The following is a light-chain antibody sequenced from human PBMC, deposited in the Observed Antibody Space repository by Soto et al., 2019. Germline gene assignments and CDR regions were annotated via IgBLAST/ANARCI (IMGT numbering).Light chain of an antibody. Sequence: DIVMTQSPLSLPVTPGEPASISCRSSQSLLHSNGYNFLDWDLQKPGQSPQLLIHLGSNRASGVPDRFRGSGSGTDFTLKISRVEAEDVGVYYCMQALQTPPYTFGQGTKVEIK. CDR3: MQALQTPPYT. CDR1: QSLLHSNGYNF. CDR2: LGS. J-gene: IGKJ2*01. V-gene: IGKV2-28*01.